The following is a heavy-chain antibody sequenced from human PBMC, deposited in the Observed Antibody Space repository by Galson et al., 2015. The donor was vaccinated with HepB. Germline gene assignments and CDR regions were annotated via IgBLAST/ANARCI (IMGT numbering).Heavy chain of an antibody. D-gene: IGHD2-2*01. CDR2: INPSGDSA. CDR3: ARYSSTMAFDY. V-gene: IGHV1-46*01. Sequence: SVKVSCKASGYTFTSYYMFWVRQAPGQGLEWMVLINPSGDSATYSQKFQGTVTMTRDTSTSTVYMELSSLRSEDTAVYYCARYSSTMAFDYWGQGTLVTVSS. J-gene: IGHJ4*02. CDR1: GYTFTSYY.